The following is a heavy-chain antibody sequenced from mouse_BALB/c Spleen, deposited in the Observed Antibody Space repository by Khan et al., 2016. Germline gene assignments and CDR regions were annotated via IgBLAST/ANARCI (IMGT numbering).Heavy chain of an antibody. V-gene: IGHV3-2*02. Sequence: EVQLQESGPGLVKPSQSLSLTCTVTGYSITSDYAWNWIRQFPENKLEWMGYISYSGSTSYNPSLNSRISITRDTSKNQFFLQLNSVTTEDTATYYCARAGFAGWGQGTLVTVSA. CDR2: ISYSGST. J-gene: IGHJ3*01. CDR1: GYSITSDYA. CDR3: ARAGFAG.